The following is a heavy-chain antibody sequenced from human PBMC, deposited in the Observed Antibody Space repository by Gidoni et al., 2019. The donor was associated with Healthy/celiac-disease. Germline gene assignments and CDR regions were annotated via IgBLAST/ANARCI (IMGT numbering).Heavy chain of an antibody. CDR1: GYTCTGYH. J-gene: IGHJ3*02. CDR3: ARAYSSSWRDAFDI. V-gene: IGHV1-2*04. CDR2: INPNSGGT. Sequence: QVQLVQSGAEVKKPGVSVKVSCKASGYTCTGYHMHWVRQAPGQGREWMGWINPNSGGTNYAQKFQGWVTMTRDTSISTAYMELSRLRSDDTAVYYCARAYSSSWRDAFDIWGQGTMVTVSS. D-gene: IGHD6-13*01.